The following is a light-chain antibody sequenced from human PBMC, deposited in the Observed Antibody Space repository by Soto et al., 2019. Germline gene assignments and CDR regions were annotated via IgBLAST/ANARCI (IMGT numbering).Light chain of an antibody. CDR3: QQYSIWRT. CDR2: YTS. CDR1: QYVGTR. J-gene: IGKJ1*01. V-gene: IGKV3-11*01. Sequence: EIVLTQSPATLSSSPWETATLSCRASQYVGTRLAWYQHKPGQAPRLLIYYTSNRATGIPARFSGSGSGTEFTLTISGLQSEDFAVYYCQQYSIWRTFGQGTKVDIK.